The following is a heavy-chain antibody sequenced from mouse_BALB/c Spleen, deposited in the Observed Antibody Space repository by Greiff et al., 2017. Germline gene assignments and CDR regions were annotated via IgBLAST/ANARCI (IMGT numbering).Heavy chain of an antibody. CDR2: IYPGGGYT. V-gene: IGHV1-63*02. J-gene: IGHJ4*01. CDR3: ARSGTRLRYYAMDY. CDR1: GYTFTNYW. D-gene: IGHD1-1*01. Sequence: QVQLQQSGAELVRPGTSVKISCKASGYTFTNYWLGWVKQRPGHGLEWIGDIYPGGGYTNYNEKFKGKATLTADTSSSTAYMQLSSLTSEDSAVYCCARSGTRLRYYAMDYWGQGTSVTVSS.